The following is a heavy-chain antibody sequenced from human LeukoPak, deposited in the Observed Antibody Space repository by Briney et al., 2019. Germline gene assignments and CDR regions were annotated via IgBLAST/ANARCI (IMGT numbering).Heavy chain of an antibody. CDR2: IYTSGST. CDR1: GGSISSYY. V-gene: IGHV4-4*07. D-gene: IGHD6-19*01. CDR3: ARGVYSSGWSPDYFDY. J-gene: IGHJ4*02. Sequence: SETLSPTCTVSGGSISSYYWSWIRQPAGKGLEWIGRIYTSGSTNYNPSLKSRVTMSVDTSKNQFSLKLSSVTAADTAVYYCARGVYSSGWSPDYFDYWGQGTLVTVSS.